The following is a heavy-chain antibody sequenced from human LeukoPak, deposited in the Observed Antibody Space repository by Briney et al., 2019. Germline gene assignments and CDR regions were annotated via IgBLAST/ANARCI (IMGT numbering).Heavy chain of an antibody. CDR3: ARDPGTTVVSPGAFDI. Sequence: PSETLSLTCTVSGGSISSGGYYWSWIRQHPGKGLEWIGYIYYSGSTYYNPSLKSRVTISVDTSKNQFSLKLSSVTAADTAVYYCARDPGTTVVSPGAFDIWGQGTMVTVSS. D-gene: IGHD4-23*01. J-gene: IGHJ3*02. V-gene: IGHV4-31*03. CDR2: IYYSGST. CDR1: GGSISSGGYY.